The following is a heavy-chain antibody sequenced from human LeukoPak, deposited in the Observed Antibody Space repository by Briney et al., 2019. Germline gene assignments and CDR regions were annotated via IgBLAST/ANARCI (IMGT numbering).Heavy chain of an antibody. J-gene: IGHJ5*02. CDR1: GGSISSYY. V-gene: IGHV4-59*01. D-gene: IGHD2-8*01. Sequence: SETLSLTCTVSGGSISSYYWSWIRQSPGKGLEWVGYIYYTGSTNYNPPLRSRVTISVDTSKNQFSLKLSSVNAADTAVYYCARKTNDWFDPWGQGTLVTVSS. CDR3: ARKTNDWFDP. CDR2: IYYTGST.